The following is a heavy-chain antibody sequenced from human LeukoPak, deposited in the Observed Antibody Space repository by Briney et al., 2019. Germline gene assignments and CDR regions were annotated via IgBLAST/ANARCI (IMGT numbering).Heavy chain of an antibody. CDR3: ARGLRYYDILTGYYDYYYYGMDV. Sequence: PRASVKVSCKASGYTFTSYDINWVRQATGQGLEWMGWMNPNSGNTGYAQKFQGRVTMTRNTSISTAYMELSSLRSEDTAVYYCARGLRYYDILTGYYDYYYYGMDVWGQGTTVTVSS. CDR1: GYTFTSYD. CDR2: MNPNSGNT. J-gene: IGHJ6*02. V-gene: IGHV1-8*01. D-gene: IGHD3-9*01.